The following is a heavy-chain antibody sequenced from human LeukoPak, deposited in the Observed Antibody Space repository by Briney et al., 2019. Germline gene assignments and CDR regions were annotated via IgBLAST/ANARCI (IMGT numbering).Heavy chain of an antibody. CDR1: GFTFSSYS. D-gene: IGHD2-2*02. CDR2: ISSSSSTI. Sequence: GGSLRLSCAASGFTFSSYSMNWVRQAPGKGLEWVSYISSSSSTIYYADSVKGRFTISRDNAKDSLYLQMNSLRAEDTAVYYCARYCSSTSCYTEGDAFDIWGQGTIVTVSS. V-gene: IGHV3-48*01. CDR3: ARYCSSTSCYTEGDAFDI. J-gene: IGHJ3*02.